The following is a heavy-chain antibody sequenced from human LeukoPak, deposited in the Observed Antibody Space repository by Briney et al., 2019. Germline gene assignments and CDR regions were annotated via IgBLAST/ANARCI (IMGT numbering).Heavy chain of an antibody. D-gene: IGHD3-9*01. CDR2: ISYDGSNK. V-gene: IGHV3-30-3*01. Sequence: PGRSLRLSCAASGFTFSSYAMHWVRQAPGKGLEWVAVISYDGSNKYYADSVKGRFTISRDNSKNTLYLQMNSLRAEDTAVYYCAREEAQYYDILTGSKEDYYYGMDVWGQGTTVTVSS. CDR1: GFTFSSYA. J-gene: IGHJ6*02. CDR3: AREEAQYYDILTGSKEDYYYGMDV.